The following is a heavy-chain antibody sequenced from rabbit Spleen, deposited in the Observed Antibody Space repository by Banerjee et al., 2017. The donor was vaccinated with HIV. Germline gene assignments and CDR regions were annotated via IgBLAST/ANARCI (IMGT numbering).Heavy chain of an antibody. Sequence: QEQLVESGGGLVQPGGSLKLSCEASGFDFSNYGVSWVRQAPGKGLEWIGYIDPVFGSTYYANWVNGRFTISSHNAQNTLYLQLNSLTAADTATYFCARDGAGSSYFNLWGPGTLVTVS. J-gene: IGHJ4*01. D-gene: IGHD8-1*01. CDR3: ARDGAGSSYFNL. V-gene: IGHV1S47*01. CDR2: IDPVFGST. CDR1: GFDFSNYG.